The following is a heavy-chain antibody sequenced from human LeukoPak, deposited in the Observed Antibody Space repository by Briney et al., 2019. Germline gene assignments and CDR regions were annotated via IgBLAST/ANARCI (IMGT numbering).Heavy chain of an antibody. CDR1: GGSMSGRSYY. J-gene: IGHJ4*02. Sequence: SETLSLTCTVSGGSMSGRSYYWGWIRQPPGKGLEWIGSVYYRGSTSYNPSLKSRVTISVDTSKTQFSLNLKSLTAADTAVFYCARGEQDYFGSGTGSGADTSFDHWGQGTLVTVSS. V-gene: IGHV4-39*07. CDR2: VYYRGST. CDR3: ARGEQDYFGSGTGSGADTSFDH. D-gene: IGHD3-10*01.